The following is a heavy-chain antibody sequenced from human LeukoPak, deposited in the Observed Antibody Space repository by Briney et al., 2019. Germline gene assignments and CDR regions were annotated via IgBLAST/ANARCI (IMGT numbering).Heavy chain of an antibody. V-gene: IGHV1-2*02. J-gene: IGHJ4*02. CDR2: INPNSGGT. CDR3: ARDKSPNWRFDD. CDR1: GYTFTGYY. Sequence: ASVKVSCKASGYTFTGYYMHWVRQAPGQGLEWMGWINPNSGGTNYAQKFQGRVTMTRDTSTSTVYMELSSLKSEDTAVYYCARDKSPNWRFDDWGQGTLVTVSS. D-gene: IGHD1-1*01.